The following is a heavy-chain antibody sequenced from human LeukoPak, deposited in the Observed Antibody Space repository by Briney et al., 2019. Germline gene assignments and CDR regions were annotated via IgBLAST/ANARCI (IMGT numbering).Heavy chain of an antibody. Sequence: PGGSLRLSCASSVFIFSNYNMNWVRQVPGKGLEWVSYISRSSSAIYYTHSVRGRFTISRDNAKTSLYLQMNSMRDEDTAVYYCARDRYCGGDCSDAFDIWGRGTTVTVSS. V-gene: IGHV3-48*02. D-gene: IGHD2-21*02. CDR2: ISRSSSAI. CDR1: VFIFSNYN. CDR3: ARDRYCGGDCSDAFDI. J-gene: IGHJ3*02.